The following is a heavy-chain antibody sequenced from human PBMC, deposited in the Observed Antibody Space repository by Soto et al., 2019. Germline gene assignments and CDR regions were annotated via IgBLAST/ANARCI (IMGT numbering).Heavy chain of an antibody. D-gene: IGHD6-13*01. J-gene: IGHJ3*02. V-gene: IGHV4-59*08. CDR2: IYYSGST. Sequence: PSETLYLTSTVSGGSLSSYNWSWIRQPPGKGLKWIGYIYYSGSTNYNPSLKSRVTISVDTSKNQFSLKLSSVTVADTAVYYCARRYSSAFDIWGQGTMVTVSS. CDR3: ARRYSSAFDI. CDR1: GGSLSSYN.